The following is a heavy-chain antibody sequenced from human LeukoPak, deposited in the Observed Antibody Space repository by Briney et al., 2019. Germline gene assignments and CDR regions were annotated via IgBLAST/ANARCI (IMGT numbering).Heavy chain of an antibody. D-gene: IGHD3-10*01. CDR1: GCTFSSYA. CDR2: IIPIFGTA. V-gene: IGHV1-69*05. J-gene: IGHJ6*03. CDR3: ASPNPYGSGSYSRSYYYMDV. Sequence: SVKVSCKASGCTFSSYAISWVRQAPGQGLEWMGRIIPIFGTANYAHKFQGRVTITTDESTSTAYMELSSLRSEDTAVYYCASPNPYGSGSYSRSYYYMDVWGKGTTVTVSS.